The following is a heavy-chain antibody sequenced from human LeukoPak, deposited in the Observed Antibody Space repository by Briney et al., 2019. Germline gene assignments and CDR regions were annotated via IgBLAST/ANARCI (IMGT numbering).Heavy chain of an antibody. CDR1: GGTFSSYA. J-gene: IGHJ6*03. CDR2: IIPVFGTA. V-gene: IGHV1-69*13. CDR3: ARAVTYYDFWSGPGHMDV. Sequence: ASVKVSCKASGGTFSSYAISWVRQAPGQGLEWTGGIIPVFGTANYAQKFQGRVTITADESTSTAYMELSSLRSEDTAVYYCARAVTYYDFWSGPGHMDVWGKGTTVTVSS. D-gene: IGHD3-3*01.